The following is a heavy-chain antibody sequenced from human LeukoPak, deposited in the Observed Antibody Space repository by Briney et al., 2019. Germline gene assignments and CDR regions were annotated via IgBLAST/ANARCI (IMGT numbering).Heavy chain of an antibody. Sequence: ASVKVSCKASGYTFIQYGISWVRQAPGQGLEWMGWINTSNGNTNYAQNLQGRVTMTTDTSTSTAYMELRSLRSDDTAVYYCAVPIVVVPAATYDAFDIWGQGTMVTVSS. J-gene: IGHJ3*02. CDR1: GYTFIQYG. CDR3: AVPIVVVPAATYDAFDI. CDR2: INTSNGNT. V-gene: IGHV1-18*01. D-gene: IGHD2-2*01.